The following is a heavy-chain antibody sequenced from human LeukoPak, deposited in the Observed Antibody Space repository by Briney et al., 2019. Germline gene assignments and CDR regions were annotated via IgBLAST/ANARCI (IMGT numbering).Heavy chain of an antibody. CDR1: GYTFTSYG. V-gene: IGHV1-18*01. Sequence: ASVKVSCKASGYTFTSYGISWVRQAPGQVLEWMGWISAYNGNTNYAQKLQGRVTMTTDTSTSTAYMELRSLRSDDTAVYYCARDHYDILTGYLYHFDYWGQGTLVTVSS. D-gene: IGHD3-9*01. CDR3: ARDHYDILTGYLYHFDY. CDR2: ISAYNGNT. J-gene: IGHJ4*02.